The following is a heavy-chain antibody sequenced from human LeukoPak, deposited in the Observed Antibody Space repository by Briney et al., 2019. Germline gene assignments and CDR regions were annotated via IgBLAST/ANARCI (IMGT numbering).Heavy chain of an antibody. Sequence: GASVKASCKASGYAFDYYGITWVRQAPGQGLEWVGWISLNNGNTHYTKYAQKFQGRVTLTADTSTATAYMELRGLRSDDTAVYYCQRVTIFGVVIDFDYWGQGTLVAVSS. D-gene: IGHD3-3*01. V-gene: IGHV1-18*01. CDR1: GYAFDYYG. CDR3: QRVTIFGVVIDFDY. J-gene: IGHJ4*02. CDR2: ISLNNGNT.